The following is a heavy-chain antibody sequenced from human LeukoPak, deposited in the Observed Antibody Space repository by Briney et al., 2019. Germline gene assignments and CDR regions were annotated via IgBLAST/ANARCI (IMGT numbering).Heavy chain of an antibody. V-gene: IGHV1-69*13. Sequence: SVEVSCKASGYTFTGYYMHWVRQAPGQGLEWMGGIIPIFGTANYAQKFQGRVTITADESTSTAYMELSSLRSEDTAVYYCARHRGYSYALGYWGQGTLVTVSS. CDR1: GYTFTGYY. D-gene: IGHD5-18*01. J-gene: IGHJ4*02. CDR3: ARHRGYSYALGY. CDR2: IIPIFGTA.